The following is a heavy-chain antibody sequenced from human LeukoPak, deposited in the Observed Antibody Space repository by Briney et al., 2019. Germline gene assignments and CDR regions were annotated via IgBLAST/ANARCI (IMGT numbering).Heavy chain of an antibody. CDR2: ISTTGDVT. V-gene: IGHV3-23*01. D-gene: IGHD2-15*01. CDR1: GFTSSNYA. J-gene: IGHJ4*02. CDR3: AKYLSGGSGRYSGLEY. Sequence: GGSLRLSCVASGFTSSNYAMTWVRQTPGKGLEWVSRISTTGDVTYYADSVKDRFTIYRDNSKSTLYLQMNSLRAEDTAVYYCAKYLSGGSGRYSGLEYLGQGTLVTVSS.